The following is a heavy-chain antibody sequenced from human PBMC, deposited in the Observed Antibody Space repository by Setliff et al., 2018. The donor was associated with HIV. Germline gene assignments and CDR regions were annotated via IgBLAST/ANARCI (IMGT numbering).Heavy chain of an antibody. V-gene: IGHV4-34*01. D-gene: IGHD1-26*01. Sequence: SETLSLTCAVYGGSFSGYYWSWIRQPPGKGLEWIGEINHSGSTNYNPSLKSRVTISVDTSKNQFSLKLSSVTAADTAVYYCARRRPPPSGLYSAYYMDVWGTGTTVTVSS. CDR3: ARRRPPPSGLYSAYYMDV. CDR1: GGSFSGYY. CDR2: INHSGST. J-gene: IGHJ6*03.